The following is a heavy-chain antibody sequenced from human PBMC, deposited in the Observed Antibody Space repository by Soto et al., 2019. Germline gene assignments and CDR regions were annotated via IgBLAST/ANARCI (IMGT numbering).Heavy chain of an antibody. CDR3: ARGYRDSGGHYWFDP. V-gene: IGHV1-8*01. Sequence: QAQLVQSGAEVKKPGASVKVSCKASGYTFTSYDINWVRQATGQGLEWMGWMNPNSGNTGYAQKFQGRVTMTRNTSISTAYMELSSLGSEETAVYYCARGYRDSGGHYWFDPWGQGALVTVSS. CDR2: MNPNSGNT. J-gene: IGHJ5*02. CDR1: GYTFTSYD. D-gene: IGHD3-22*01.